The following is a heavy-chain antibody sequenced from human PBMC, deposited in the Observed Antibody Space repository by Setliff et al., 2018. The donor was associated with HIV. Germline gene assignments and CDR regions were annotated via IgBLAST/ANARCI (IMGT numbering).Heavy chain of an antibody. Sequence: SETLSLTCTVSGGSISSSNWWSWVRQPPGKGLEWIGYIYTSGSTNYNPSLKSRVTISVDTSKNQFSLKLSSVTAADTAVYYCARDGMVRGSKAFGYWGQGTLVTVSS. V-gene: IGHV4-4*02. CDR2: IYTSGST. CDR1: GGSISSSNW. CDR3: ARDGMVRGSKAFGY. J-gene: IGHJ4*02. D-gene: IGHD3-10*01.